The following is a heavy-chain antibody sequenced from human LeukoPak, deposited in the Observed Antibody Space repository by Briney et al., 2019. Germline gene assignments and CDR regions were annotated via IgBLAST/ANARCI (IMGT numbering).Heavy chain of an antibody. CDR1: GGTFSSYA. CDR3: ARAYSYGYKGY. J-gene: IGHJ4*02. CDR2: IIPILGIA. Sequence: SVKVSCKASGGTFSSYAISWVRQAPGQGLEWMGRIIPILGIANYAQKFQGRVTITADKSTSTAYMELRSLRSDDTAVYYCARAYSYGYKGYWGQGTLVTVSS. V-gene: IGHV1-69*04. D-gene: IGHD5-18*01.